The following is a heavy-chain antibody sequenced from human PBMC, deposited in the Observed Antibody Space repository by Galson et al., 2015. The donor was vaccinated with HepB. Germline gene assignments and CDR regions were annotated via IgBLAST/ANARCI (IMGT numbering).Heavy chain of an antibody. CDR3: ARDISGYSSGWYKVAITYYGMDV. V-gene: IGHV3-7*03. D-gene: IGHD6-19*01. Sequence: SLRLSCAASGFTFSSYWMSWVRQAPGKGLEWVANIKQDGSEKYYVDSVKGRFTISRDNAKNSLYLQMNSLRAEDTAVYYCARDISGYSSGWYKVAITYYGMDVWGQGTTVTVSS. J-gene: IGHJ6*02. CDR1: GFTFSSYW. CDR2: IKQDGSEK.